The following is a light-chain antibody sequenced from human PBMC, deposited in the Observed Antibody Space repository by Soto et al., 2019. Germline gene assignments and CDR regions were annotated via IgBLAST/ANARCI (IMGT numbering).Light chain of an antibody. J-gene: IGLJ1*01. CDR2: EVS. Sequence: QSVLTQPASVSGSPGQSITISCTGTSSDVGGYNYVSWYQQHPGKAPKLMIYEVSNRPSGVSNRFSGSKSGNTASLTISGLQADDEADYYCSSYTSSSTLYVFVTGTKLTVL. V-gene: IGLV2-14*01. CDR1: SSDVGGYNY. CDR3: SSYTSSSTLYV.